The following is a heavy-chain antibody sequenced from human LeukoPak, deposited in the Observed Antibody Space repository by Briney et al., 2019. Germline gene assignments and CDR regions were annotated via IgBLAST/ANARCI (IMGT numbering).Heavy chain of an antibody. V-gene: IGHV3-15*01. D-gene: IGHD3-10*01. CDR2: IRSKTDGGTT. J-gene: IGHJ4*02. CDR3: TTARNMVRGVIPLDY. Sequence: PGGSLRLSCAASGFTVSSNYMSWVRQAPGKGLEWVGRIRSKTDGGTTDYAAPVKGRFTISRDDSKNTLYLQMNSLKTGDTAVYYCTTARNMVRGVIPLDYWGQGTLVTVSS. CDR1: GFTVSSNY.